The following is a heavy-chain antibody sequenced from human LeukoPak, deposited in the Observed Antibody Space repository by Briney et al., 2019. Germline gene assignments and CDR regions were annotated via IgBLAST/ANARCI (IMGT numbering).Heavy chain of an antibody. CDR3: AREGSNCGGDCFIDY. D-gene: IGHD2-21*02. CDR1: GFTFSSYE. V-gene: IGHV3-48*03. Sequence: PGGSLRLSCAASGFTFSSYEMNWVRQAPGKGLEWVSYISSSGSTIYYADSVKGRFTISRDNAKNSLYLQMNSLRAEDTAVYYCAREGSNCGGDCFIDYWGQGTLVTVSS. CDR2: ISSSGSTI. J-gene: IGHJ4*02.